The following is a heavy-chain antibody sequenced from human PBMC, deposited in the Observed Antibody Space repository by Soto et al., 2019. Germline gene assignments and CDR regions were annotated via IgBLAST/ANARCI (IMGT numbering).Heavy chain of an antibody. CDR1: GFTFSIYG. J-gene: IGHJ4*02. V-gene: IGHV3-33*01. Sequence: QVQLVESGGGVVQPGRSLRLSCAASGFTFSIYGMHWVRQAPGKGLEWVAVIWYDGSNKYYADSVKGRFTISRDNSKNALYLEMNSLRAEDTAVYYCARERVAANDYWGKGTLVTVSS. CDR2: IWYDGSNK. D-gene: IGHD2-15*01. CDR3: ARERVAANDY.